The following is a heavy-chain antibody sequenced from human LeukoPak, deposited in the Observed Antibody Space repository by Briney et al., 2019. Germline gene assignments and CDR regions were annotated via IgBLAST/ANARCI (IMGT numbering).Heavy chain of an antibody. V-gene: IGHV4-4*09. D-gene: IGHD3-16*01. CDR2: IYTSGST. Sequence: SETLSLTCTVSGGSISSYYWSWIRQPPGKGLEWIGYIYTSGSTNYNPSLESRVTISVDTSKNQFSLKLSSVTAADTAVYYCARHASPHYFDYWGQGTLVTVSS. CDR3: ARHASPHYFDY. J-gene: IGHJ4*02. CDR1: GGSISSYY.